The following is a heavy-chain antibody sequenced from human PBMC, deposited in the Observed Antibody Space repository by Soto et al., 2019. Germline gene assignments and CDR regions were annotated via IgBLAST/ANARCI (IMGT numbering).Heavy chain of an antibody. J-gene: IGHJ3*02. Sequence: GSLRLSCAASGFTFSSYAMSWVRQAPGKGLEWVSAISGSGGSTYYADSVKGRFTISRDNSKNTLYLQMNSLRAEDTAVYYCAKVAYCGGDCYFDAFDIWGQGTMVTVSS. V-gene: IGHV3-23*01. CDR2: ISGSGGST. D-gene: IGHD2-21*02. CDR3: AKVAYCGGDCYFDAFDI. CDR1: GFTFSSYA.